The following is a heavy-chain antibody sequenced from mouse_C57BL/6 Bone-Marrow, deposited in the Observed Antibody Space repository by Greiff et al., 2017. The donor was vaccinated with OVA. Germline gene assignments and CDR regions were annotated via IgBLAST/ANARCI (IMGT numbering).Heavy chain of an antibody. CDR2: ISYDGSN. CDR1: GYSITSGYY. D-gene: IGHD2-5*01. V-gene: IGHV3-6*01. Sequence: EVQLVESGPGLVKPSQSLSLTCSVTGYSITSGYYWNWIRQFPGNKLEWMGYISYDGSNNYNPSLKNRISITRDTSKNQFFLKLNSVTTEDTATYYCARAEPYSKGYAMDYWGQGTSVTVSA. J-gene: IGHJ4*01. CDR3: ARAEPYSKGYAMDY.